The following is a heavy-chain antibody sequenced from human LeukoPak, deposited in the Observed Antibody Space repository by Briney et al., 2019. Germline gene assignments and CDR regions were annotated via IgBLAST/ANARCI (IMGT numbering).Heavy chain of an antibody. Sequence: SETLSLTCTVSGGSISSHYWSWIRQPPGKGLEWIGYIYYSGSTNYNPSLKSRVTISVDTSKNQFSLKLSSVTAADTPVYYRASGGYSYGSVDYWGQGTLVTVSS. J-gene: IGHJ4*02. CDR3: ASGGYSYGSVDY. V-gene: IGHV4-59*11. D-gene: IGHD5-18*01. CDR2: IYYSGST. CDR1: GGSISSHY.